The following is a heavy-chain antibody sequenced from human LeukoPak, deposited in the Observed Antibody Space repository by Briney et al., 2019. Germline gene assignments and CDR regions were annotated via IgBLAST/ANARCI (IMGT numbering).Heavy chain of an antibody. CDR2: IYGGGST. V-gene: IGHV3-53*01. D-gene: IGHD6-13*01. J-gene: IGHJ4*02. CDR3: ARAGPSSSWHQFDY. CDR1: GFTVSSNY. Sequence: GGSLRLSCAASGFTVSSNYMSWVRQAPGKGLEWVSVIYGGGSTDYADSVKGRFTISRDNLKNTLYLQMNSLRAEDTAVYYCARAGPSSSWHQFDYWGQGTLVTVSS.